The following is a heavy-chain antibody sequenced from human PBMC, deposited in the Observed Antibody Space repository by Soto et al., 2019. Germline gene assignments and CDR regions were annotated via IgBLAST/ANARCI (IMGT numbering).Heavy chain of an antibody. CDR2: IYSGGST. V-gene: IGHV3-53*01. D-gene: IGHD6-13*01. CDR1: GFTVSSNY. J-gene: IGHJ3*02. Sequence: GGSLRLSCAASGFTVSSNYMSWVRQAPGKGLEWVSVIYSGGSTYYADSVKGRFTISRDNSKNTLYLQMNSLRAEDTAVYYCARTYSSSWYGWRGSNAFDIWGQGTMVTVSS. CDR3: ARTYSSSWYGWRGSNAFDI.